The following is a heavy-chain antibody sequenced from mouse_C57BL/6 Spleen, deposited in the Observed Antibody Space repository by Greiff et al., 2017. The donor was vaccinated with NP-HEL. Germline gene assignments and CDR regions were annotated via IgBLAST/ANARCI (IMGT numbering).Heavy chain of an antibody. Sequence: EVMLVESGGDLVKPGGSLKLSCAASGFTFSSYGMSWVRQTPDKRLEWVATISSGGSYTYYPDSVKGRFTISRDNAKNTLYLQMSSLKSEDTAIYYCARHSGTGYFDVWGTGTTVTVAS. J-gene: IGHJ1*03. CDR1: GFTFSSYG. CDR2: ISSGGSYT. V-gene: IGHV5-6*01. D-gene: IGHD4-1*01. CDR3: ARHSGTGYFDV.